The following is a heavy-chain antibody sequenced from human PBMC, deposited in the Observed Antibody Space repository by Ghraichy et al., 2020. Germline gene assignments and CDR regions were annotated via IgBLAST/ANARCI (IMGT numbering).Heavy chain of an antibody. CDR3: ARDRRGSGSYYHNWFDP. V-gene: IGHV4-34*01. Sequence: SETLSPTCAVYGGSFSGYYWSWIRQPPGKGLEWIGEINHSGSTNYNPSLKSRVTISVDTSKNQFSLKLSSVTAADTAVYYCARDRRGSGSYYHNWFDPWGQGTLVTVSS. CDR1: GGSFSGYY. CDR2: INHSGST. D-gene: IGHD3-10*01. J-gene: IGHJ5*02.